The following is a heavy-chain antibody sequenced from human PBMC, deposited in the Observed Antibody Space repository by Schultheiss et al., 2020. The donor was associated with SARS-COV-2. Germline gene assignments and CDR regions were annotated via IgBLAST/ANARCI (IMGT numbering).Heavy chain of an antibody. V-gene: IGHV3-66*01. CDR3: ASTPYSSSWYEDAFDI. CDR1: GFTVSSNY. CDR2: IYSGGST. J-gene: IGHJ3*02. D-gene: IGHD6-13*01. Sequence: GGSLRLSCAASGFTVSSNYMSWVRQAPGKGLEWVSVIYSGGSTYYADSVKGRFTISRDNSKNTLYLQMNSLRAEDTAVYYCASTPYSSSWYEDAFDIWGQGTMVTVSS.